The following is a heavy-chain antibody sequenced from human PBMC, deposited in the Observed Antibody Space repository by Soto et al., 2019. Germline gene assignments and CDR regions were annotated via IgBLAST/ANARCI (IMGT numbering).Heavy chain of an antibody. V-gene: IGHV3-9*01. CDR3: AKEGPTYYYGSGSSDPFDY. D-gene: IGHD3-10*01. Sequence: GGSLRLSCAASGFTFDDYAMHWVRQAPGKGLEWVSGISWNSGSIGYADSVKGRFTISRDNAKNSLYLQMNSLRAEDTALYYCAKEGPTYYYGSGSSDPFDYWGQGTLVTVSS. CDR2: ISWNSGSI. J-gene: IGHJ4*02. CDR1: GFTFDDYA.